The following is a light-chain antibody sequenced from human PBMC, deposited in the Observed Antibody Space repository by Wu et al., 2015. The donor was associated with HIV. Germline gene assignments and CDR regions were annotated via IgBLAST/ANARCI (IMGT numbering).Light chain of an antibody. J-gene: IGKJ4*01. CDR3: QQSYSTLLT. Sequence: DIQMTQSPSSLSVSVGDRVTITCRASQSISSYLNWYQQKPGKAPKLLIYAASSLQSGVPSRFSGSGSGTDFTLTISSLQPEDFATYYCQQSYSTLLTFGGGTKVEIK. CDR1: QSISSY. V-gene: IGKV1-39*01. CDR2: AAS.